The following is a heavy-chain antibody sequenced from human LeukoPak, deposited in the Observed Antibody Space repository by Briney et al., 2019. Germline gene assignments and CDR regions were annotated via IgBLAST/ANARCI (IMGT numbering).Heavy chain of an antibody. CDR1: GGSISSSSYY. CDR3: ARPRGMVATEFDY. D-gene: IGHD5-12*01. J-gene: IGHJ4*02. CDR2: IYYSGST. V-gene: IGHV4-39*01. Sequence: SETLSLTCTVSGGSISSSSYYWGWIRQPPGKGLEWIGSIYYSGSTYYNPSLKSRVTISVDTSKNQFSLKLSSVTAADTAVYYCARPRGMVATEFDYWGQGTLVTVSS.